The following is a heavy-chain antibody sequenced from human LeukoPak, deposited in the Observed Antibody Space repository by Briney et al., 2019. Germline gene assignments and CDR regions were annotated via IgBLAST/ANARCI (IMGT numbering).Heavy chain of an antibody. CDR1: GFTFSSYA. V-gene: IGHV3-64*01. CDR2: ISSNGGST. Sequence: PGGSLRLSCAASGFTFSSYAMHWVRQAPGKGLEYVSAISSNGGSTYYANSAKGRFTISRDNSKNTLYLQMGSLRAEDMAVYYCARDLGVRLLEWFCDYWGQGTLVTVSS. J-gene: IGHJ4*02. CDR3: ARDLGVRLLEWFCDY. D-gene: IGHD3-3*01.